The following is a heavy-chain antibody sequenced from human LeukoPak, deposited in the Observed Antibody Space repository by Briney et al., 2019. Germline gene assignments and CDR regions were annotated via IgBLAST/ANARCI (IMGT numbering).Heavy chain of an antibody. CDR1: GYTFSSYG. CDR2: IWHDGSSE. J-gene: IGHJ4*02. V-gene: IGHV3-33*07. D-gene: IGHD6-19*01. CDR3: ARDSRGGWSGYLDY. Sequence: GGSLRLSCAASGYTFSSYGMYWVRQAPGKGLEWVAVIWHDGSSEFYGDSVKGRFSISRDDSKNKVYLQMNSLRSEDTALYFCARDSRGGWSGYLDYWGQGTLVIVSS.